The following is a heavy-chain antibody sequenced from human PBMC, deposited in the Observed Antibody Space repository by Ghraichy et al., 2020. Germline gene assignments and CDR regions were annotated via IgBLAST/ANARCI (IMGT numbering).Heavy chain of an antibody. CDR2: IYSGGST. J-gene: IGHJ4*02. V-gene: IGHV3-53*01. CDR1: GFTVSSNY. CDR3: AREALGIVY. D-gene: IGHD7-27*01. Sequence: LSLTCAASGFTVSSNYMSWVRQAPGKGLEWVSVIYSGGSTYYADSVKGRFTISRDNSKNTLYLQMNSLRAEDTAVYYCAREALGIVYWGQGTLVTVSS.